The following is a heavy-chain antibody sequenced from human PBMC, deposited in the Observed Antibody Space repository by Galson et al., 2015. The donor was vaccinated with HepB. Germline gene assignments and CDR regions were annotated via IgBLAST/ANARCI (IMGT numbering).Heavy chain of an antibody. V-gene: IGHV1-69*13. Sequence: SVKVSCKASGGTFSSYAISWVRQAPGQGLEWMGGIIPIFGTANYAQKFRGRVTITADESTSTAYMELSSLRSEDTAVYYCASFGVVIHDAFDIWGQGTMVTVSS. D-gene: IGHD3-3*01. CDR1: GGTFSSYA. CDR3: ASFGVVIHDAFDI. CDR2: IIPIFGTA. J-gene: IGHJ3*02.